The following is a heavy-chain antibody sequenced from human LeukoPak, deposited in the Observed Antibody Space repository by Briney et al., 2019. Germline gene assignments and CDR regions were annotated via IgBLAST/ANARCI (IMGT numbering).Heavy chain of an antibody. V-gene: IGHV3-7*03. CDR3: ARGRDVDS. Sequence: GGSLRLSCAASGFFFNAYWLSWVRQAPGMELEWVANIKQDGSEIYYVDSVKGRFIISRDNAKNSLFLQMNSLRVEDTAVYYCARGRDVDSWGQGTLVTVSS. CDR1: GFFFNAYW. J-gene: IGHJ4*02. CDR2: IKQDGSEI.